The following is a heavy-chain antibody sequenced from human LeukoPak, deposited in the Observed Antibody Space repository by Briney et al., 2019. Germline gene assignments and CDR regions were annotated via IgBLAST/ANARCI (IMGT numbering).Heavy chain of an antibody. J-gene: IGHJ4*02. D-gene: IGHD3-22*01. CDR1: GFTVSSNY. V-gene: IGHV3-53*01. CDR3: ARHSSGYFKYYFDY. CDR2: IYSGGST. Sequence: PGGSLRLPCAASGFTVSSNYISWVRQAPGKGLEWASVIYSGGSTYYADSVKGRFTISRDNSKNTLYLQMNSLRAEDTAVYYCARHSSGYFKYYFDYWGQGTLVTVSS.